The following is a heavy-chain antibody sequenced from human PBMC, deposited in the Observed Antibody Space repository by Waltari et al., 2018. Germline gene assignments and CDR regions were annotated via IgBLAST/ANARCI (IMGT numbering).Heavy chain of an antibody. Sequence: EVQLVESGGGLVQPGGSLRLPCAASGLPFSGYWMSWVRQAPGKGLEWVANIKQDGSEKYYVDSVKGRFTISRDNAKNSLYLQMNSLRAEDTAVYYCASEPLSSGWYGYWGQGTLVTVSS. CDR2: IKQDGSEK. CDR3: ASEPLSSGWYGY. D-gene: IGHD6-19*01. J-gene: IGHJ4*02. V-gene: IGHV3-7*01. CDR1: GLPFSGYW.